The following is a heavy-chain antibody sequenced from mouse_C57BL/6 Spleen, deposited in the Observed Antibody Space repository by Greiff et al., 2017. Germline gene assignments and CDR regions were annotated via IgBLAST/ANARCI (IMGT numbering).Heavy chain of an antibody. J-gene: IGHJ2*01. V-gene: IGHV5-17*01. CDR1: GFTFSDYG. CDR3: ARGGVTTIFDY. CDR2: ISSGSSTI. Sequence: DVQLQESGGGLVKPGGSLKLSCAASGFTFSDYGMHWVRQAPEKGLAWVAYISSGSSTIYYADTVKGRFTISRDNAKNTVFLQMTSLRSEDTAMYYCARGGVTTIFDYWGQGTTLTVSS. D-gene: IGHD2-2*01.